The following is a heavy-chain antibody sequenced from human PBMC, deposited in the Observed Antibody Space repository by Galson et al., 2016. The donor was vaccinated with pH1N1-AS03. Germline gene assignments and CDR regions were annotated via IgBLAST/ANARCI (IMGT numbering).Heavy chain of an antibody. V-gene: IGHV4-59*01. D-gene: IGHD6-19*01. CDR1: GDSIINYY. Sequence: ETLSLTCTASGDSIINYYWSWIRQSPGKALEWIGYVYYRGSTNYNPSLESRVTISVDTSKNQFSLNLGSVTAADTAVYYCARTVVAGWGYYFDYWGQGTLVTVSS. J-gene: IGHJ4*02. CDR2: VYYRGST. CDR3: ARTVVAGWGYYFDY.